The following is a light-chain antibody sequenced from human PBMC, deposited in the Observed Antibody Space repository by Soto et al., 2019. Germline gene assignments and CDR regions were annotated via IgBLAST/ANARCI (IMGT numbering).Light chain of an antibody. CDR2: DVY. J-gene: IGLJ3*02. V-gene: IGLV2-11*01. Sequence: QSVLTQPRSVSGSPGQSGTISCTGTNSDVGNYDYVSWYQQHPGKAPKLIVYDVYKRPTGVPDRISGSKSGNTASLTISGLQAEDEADYYCCSYAGDSWVFGGGTKLTVL. CDR1: NSDVGNYDY. CDR3: CSYAGDSWV.